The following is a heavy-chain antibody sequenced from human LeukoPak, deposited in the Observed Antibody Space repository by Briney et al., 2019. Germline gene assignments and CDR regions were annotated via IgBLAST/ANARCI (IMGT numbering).Heavy chain of an antibody. CDR1: GFTFSSYS. V-gene: IGHV3-21*01. D-gene: IGHD6-19*01. Sequence: GGPLRLSCAASGFTFSSYSMICVRQAPGKALEWVSSISSSSSYIYYADSVTGRFIISRDNAKNSLYLQMNGLRAGDTAVYYCARGPAYSSGWSLDYWGQGTLVSVSS. CDR3: ARGPAYSSGWSLDY. CDR2: ISSSSSYI. J-gene: IGHJ4*02.